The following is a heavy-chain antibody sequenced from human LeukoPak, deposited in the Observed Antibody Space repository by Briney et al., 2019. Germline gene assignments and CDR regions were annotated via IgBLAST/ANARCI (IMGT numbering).Heavy chain of an antibody. CDR3: ARPIDGYNYGGFDY. V-gene: IGHV1-69*13. CDR2: IIPIFATA. J-gene: IGHJ4*02. CDR1: GGTFSSYA. D-gene: IGHD5-24*01. Sequence: ASVKVSCKASGGTFSSYAISGVRQAPGQGLKWMGGIIPIFATANYAQKFQGRVTITADESTSTAYMELSSLRSEDTAVYYCARPIDGYNYGGFDYWGQGTLVTVSS.